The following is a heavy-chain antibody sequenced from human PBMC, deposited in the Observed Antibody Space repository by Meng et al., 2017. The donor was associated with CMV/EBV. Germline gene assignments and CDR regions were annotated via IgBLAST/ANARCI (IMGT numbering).Heavy chain of an antibody. Sequence: LMQDSGPGLLKPSQTPSPTCPVPGGSISSGDYYWGWIRQPPGKGLEWIGYIYYSGSTYYNPSLKSRVTISVDTSKNQFSLKLSSVTAADTAVDYCARAQYSSSCDYWGQGTLVTVSS. V-gene: IGHV4-30-4*08. CDR3: ARAQYSSSCDY. CDR2: IYYSGST. J-gene: IGHJ4*02. D-gene: IGHD6-13*01. CDR1: GGSISSGDYY.